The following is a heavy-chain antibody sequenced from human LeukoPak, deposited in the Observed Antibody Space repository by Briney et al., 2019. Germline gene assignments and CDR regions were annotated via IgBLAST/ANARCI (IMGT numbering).Heavy chain of an antibody. Sequence: SVKVSCKASGGTFSSYAISWVRQAPGQGLEWMGGIIPIFGTANYAQKFQGRVTITADGSTSTAYMELSSLRSEDTAVYYCARVTESYGSGRRHNYYYYYMDVWGKGTTVTISS. CDR2: IIPIFGTA. V-gene: IGHV1-69*13. CDR3: ARVTESYGSGRRHNYYYYYMDV. CDR1: GGTFSSYA. D-gene: IGHD3-10*01. J-gene: IGHJ6*03.